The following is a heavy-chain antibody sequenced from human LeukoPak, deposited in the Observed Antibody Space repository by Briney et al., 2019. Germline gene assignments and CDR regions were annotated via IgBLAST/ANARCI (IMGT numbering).Heavy chain of an antibody. CDR2: IIPIFGTA. CDR3: AREGETWGSMTKGFFDY. CDR1: GGTFSSYA. D-gene: IGHD3-16*01. J-gene: IGHJ4*02. Sequence: GASVKVSCKASGGTFSSYAISWVRQAPGQGLEWMGGIIPIFGTANYAQKFQGRVTNTTDESTSTAYMELSSLRSEDTAVYYCAREGETWGSMTKGFFDYWGQGTLVTVSS. V-gene: IGHV1-69*05.